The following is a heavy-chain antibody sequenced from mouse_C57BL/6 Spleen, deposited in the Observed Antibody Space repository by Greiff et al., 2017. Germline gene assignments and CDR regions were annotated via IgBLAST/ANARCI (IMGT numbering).Heavy chain of an antibody. CDR1: GYTFTDHT. Sequence: VQLQQSDAELVKPGASVKISCKVSGYTFTDHTIHWMKQRPEQGLEWIGYIYPRDGSTKYNEKFKGKATLTADKSSSTAYMQLNSLTSEDSAVXFGAREIYYGSSDFGCGYWGQGTTLTVSS. D-gene: IGHD1-1*01. V-gene: IGHV1-78*01. CDR3: AREIYYGSSDFGCGY. J-gene: IGHJ2*01. CDR2: IYPRDGST.